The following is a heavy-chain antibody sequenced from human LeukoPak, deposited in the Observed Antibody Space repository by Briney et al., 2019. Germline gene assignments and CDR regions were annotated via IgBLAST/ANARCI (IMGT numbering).Heavy chain of an antibody. J-gene: IGHJ4*02. CDR2: IYYSGNT. D-gene: IGHD3/OR15-3a*01. CDR3: ARQTGSGLFILP. Sequence: SETLSLTCTVSGVSISSSNSYWGWIRQPPGKGLEWIGSIYYSGNTYYNASLKSQVSISIDASKNQFSLKLTSVTAADTAVYYCARQTGSGLFILPGGQGTLVTVSS. CDR1: GVSISSSNSY. V-gene: IGHV4-39*01.